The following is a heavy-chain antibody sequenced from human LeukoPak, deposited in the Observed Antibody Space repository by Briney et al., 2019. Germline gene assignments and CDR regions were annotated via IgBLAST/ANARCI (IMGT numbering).Heavy chain of an antibody. CDR3: ARNYDFWSGNGYFDP. CDR1: GDSISSDIYY. V-gene: IGHV4-30-2*01. Sequence: SETLSLTCTVSGDSISSDIYYWTWIRQPPGKGLEWIGYIYHGGSSHYNPSLKSRVTMSLDRSKSQFSLKLNSVTAADTAVYYCARNYDFWSGNGYFDPWGQGTLVTV. CDR2: IYHGGSS. J-gene: IGHJ5*02. D-gene: IGHD3-3*01.